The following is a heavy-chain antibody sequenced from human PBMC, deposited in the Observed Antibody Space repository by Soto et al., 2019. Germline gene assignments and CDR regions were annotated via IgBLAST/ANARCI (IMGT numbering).Heavy chain of an antibody. CDR2: TRNKANSYTT. CDR3: ARENWNYANWFDP. Sequence: EVQLVESGGGLVQPGGSLRLSCAASGFTFSDHYMDWVRQAPGKGLEWVGRTRNKANSYTTEYAASVKGRFTISRDDSNNPLYLQMNSLKTEDTAVYYCARENWNYANWFDPWGQGTLVTVSS. V-gene: IGHV3-72*01. D-gene: IGHD1-7*01. CDR1: GFTFSDHY. J-gene: IGHJ5*02.